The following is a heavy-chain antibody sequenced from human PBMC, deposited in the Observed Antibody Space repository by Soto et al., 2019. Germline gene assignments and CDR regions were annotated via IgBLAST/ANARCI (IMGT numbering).Heavy chain of an antibody. V-gene: IGHV1-3*01. D-gene: IGHD6-19*01. Sequence: GASVKVSCKASGYTFTSYAMHWVRQAPGQRLEWMGWINAGNGNTKYSQKFQGRVTITRDTSASTAYMELSSLRSEDTAVYYCARGPRIAVAENYYYYGMDVWGQGTTVTVSS. CDR3: ARGPRIAVAENYYYYGMDV. CDR1: GYTFTSYA. J-gene: IGHJ6*02. CDR2: INAGNGNT.